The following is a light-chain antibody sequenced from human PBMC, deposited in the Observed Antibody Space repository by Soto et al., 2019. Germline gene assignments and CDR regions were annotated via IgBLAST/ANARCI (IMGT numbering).Light chain of an antibody. J-gene: IGLJ1*01. CDR2: EVS. V-gene: IGLV2-8*01. CDR1: SSDVGCYIY. CDR3: SSYAGSNNPYV. Sequence: QSALTQPPSASGSPGQSVTISCTGTSSDVGCYIYVSWYQQHPGKAPQLMIYEVSKRPSGVPDRFSGSKSGNTASLTVSGLQAEDEADYYCSSYAGSNNPYVFGTGTKVTVL.